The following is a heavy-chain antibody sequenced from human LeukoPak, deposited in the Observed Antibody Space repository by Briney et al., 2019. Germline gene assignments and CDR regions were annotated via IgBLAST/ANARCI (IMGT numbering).Heavy chain of an antibody. CDR2: IYYGGSRK. V-gene: IGHV3-30*12. Sequence: GGSLRLSCAASGFTFSDHGMHWVRQAPGKGLEWVAVIYYGGSRKFYAESVRGRFTISRDNSKSTVSLQMNSLRVEDTAVYYCARGWGSGSYSLYYWGQGTLVTVSA. J-gene: IGHJ4*02. CDR3: ARGWGSGSYSLYY. CDR1: GFTFSDHG. D-gene: IGHD3-10*01.